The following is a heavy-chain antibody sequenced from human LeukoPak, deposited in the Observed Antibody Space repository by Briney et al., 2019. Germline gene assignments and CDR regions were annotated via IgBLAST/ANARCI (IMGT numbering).Heavy chain of an antibody. CDR2: IKQDGSEK. J-gene: IGHJ4*02. D-gene: IGHD2/OR15-2a*01. CDR1: GFTFSNCL. V-gene: IGHV3-7*05. CDR3: SCFYHDTDSSGDY. Sequence: GGSLRLSCVASGFTFSNCLMSWVRQAPGKGLEWVANIKQDGSEKYYVNFVKGRFTISRDNAQNSLYLHMNSLRAEDTAVYYCSCFYHDTDSSGDYWGQGTLVIVSS.